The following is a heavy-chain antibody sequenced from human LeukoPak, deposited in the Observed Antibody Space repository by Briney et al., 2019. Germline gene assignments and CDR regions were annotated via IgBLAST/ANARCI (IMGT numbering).Heavy chain of an antibody. CDR2: ISYNGGNK. D-gene: IGHD3-10*01. V-gene: IGHV3-30*18. CDR3: TKERTGSGIYDYYGMDV. Sequence: GGSLRLSCVASGFDFSGYGIHWVRQAPGKGLEWVAVISYNGGNKYYADSVKGRFTISRDNSKNTLYLQMDSLRVEDTAMYYGTKERTGSGIYDYYGMDVWGQGTTVTVSS. CDR1: GFDFSGYG. J-gene: IGHJ6*02.